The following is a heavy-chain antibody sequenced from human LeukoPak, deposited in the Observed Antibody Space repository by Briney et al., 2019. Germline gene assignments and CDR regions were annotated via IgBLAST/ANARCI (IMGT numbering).Heavy chain of an antibody. V-gene: IGHV1-69*05. J-gene: IGHJ3*02. Sequence: SVKLSCTASGGTFSSYSMSWVRQAPGQGLEWMGGINPIFGTANYAQKFQGRVTITTDESTTTAYTELSSLRSEDTAVYYCARGWQQLGIPNAFDIWGQGTMVTVSS. CDR2: INPIFGTA. D-gene: IGHD6-13*01. CDR3: ARGWQQLGIPNAFDI. CDR1: GGTFSSYS.